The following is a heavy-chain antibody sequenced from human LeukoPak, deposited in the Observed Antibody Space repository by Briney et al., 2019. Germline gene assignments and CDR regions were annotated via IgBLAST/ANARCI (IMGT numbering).Heavy chain of an antibody. CDR3: ARVGVGALDY. V-gene: IGHV4-59*01. CDR2: IYYSGST. J-gene: IGHJ4*02. CDR1: GGSISSYY. Sequence: PSQTLSLTCTVSGGSISSYYWSWIRQPPGKGLEWIGYIYYSGSTNYNPSLKSRVTISVDTSKNQFSLKLSSVTAADTAVYYCARVGVGALDYWGQGTLVTVSS. D-gene: IGHD1-26*01.